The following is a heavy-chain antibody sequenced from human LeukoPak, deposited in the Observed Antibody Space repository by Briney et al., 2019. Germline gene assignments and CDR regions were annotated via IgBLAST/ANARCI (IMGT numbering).Heavy chain of an antibody. CDR2: IYYGGST. J-gene: IGHJ5*02. CDR1: GDSINSNY. Sequence: SETLSLTCSVSGDSINSNYWSWVRQPPGKGLEWIGYIYYGGSTNYNPSLKGRVSMSVDTSKNQFSLNLSSVTAADTAVYYCARQGTVTTFVFDPWGQGTLVTVSS. CDR3: ARQGTVTTFVFDP. V-gene: IGHV4-59*08. D-gene: IGHD4-17*01.